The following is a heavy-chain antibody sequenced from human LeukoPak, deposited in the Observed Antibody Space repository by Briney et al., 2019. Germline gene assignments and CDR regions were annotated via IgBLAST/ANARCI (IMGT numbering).Heavy chain of an antibody. CDR3: ASDDSSGYPRGAFDI. D-gene: IGHD3-22*01. CDR1: GGSISSSSYY. V-gene: IGHV4-39*07. Sequence: SETLSLTCTVSGGSISSSSYYWGWIRQPPGKGLEWIGSIYYSGSTYYNPSLKSRVTISVDTSKNQFSLKLSSVTAADTAVYYCASDDSSGYPRGAFDIWGQGTMVTVSS. CDR2: IYYSGST. J-gene: IGHJ3*02.